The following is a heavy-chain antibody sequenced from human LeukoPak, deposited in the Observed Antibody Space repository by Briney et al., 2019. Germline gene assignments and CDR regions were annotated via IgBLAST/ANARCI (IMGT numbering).Heavy chain of an antibody. CDR1: GFTFSSYA. CDR3: ARVVISGGRTGVADY. CDR2: ISSNGGST. V-gene: IGHV3-64*01. Sequence: PGGSLRLSCAASGFTFSSYAMHWVRQAPGKGLEYVSAISSNGGSTYYANSVKGRFTISRDNSKNTLYLQMGSLRAEDMAVYYCARVVISGGRTGVADYWGQGTLVTVSS. J-gene: IGHJ4*02. D-gene: IGHD3-10*01.